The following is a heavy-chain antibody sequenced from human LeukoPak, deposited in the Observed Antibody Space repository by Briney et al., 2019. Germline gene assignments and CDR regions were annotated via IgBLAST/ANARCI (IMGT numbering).Heavy chain of an antibody. V-gene: IGHV3-43*02. J-gene: IGHJ4*02. CDR3: AKGHYDYVWGSYRPQYYFDY. D-gene: IGHD3-16*02. CDR2: ISGDGGST. CDR1: GFTFDDYA. Sequence: GGSLRLSCAASGFTFDDYAMHWVRQAPGKGLEWVSLISGDGGSTYYAGSVKGRFTISRDNSKNSLYLQMNSLRTEDTALYYCAKGHYDYVWGSYRPQYYFDYWGQGTLVTVSS.